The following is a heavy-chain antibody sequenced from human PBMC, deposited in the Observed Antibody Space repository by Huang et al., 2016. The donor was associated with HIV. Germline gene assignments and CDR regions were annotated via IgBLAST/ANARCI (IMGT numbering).Heavy chain of an antibody. Sequence: QQQLQQWGAGLLKPSETLSLTCAVYGGSFTNYYWGWIRQPPGKGLEWIGEINNGGRTPYSPSLKSRVTISLDTSKNQVSLKLTSVSAADTAVYYCVRGPRYVSADWYARLRNYWFFNLWGRGSLVSVSS. J-gene: IGHJ2*01. CDR3: VRGPRYVSADWYARLRNYWFFNL. CDR1: GGSFTNYY. CDR2: INNGGRT. V-gene: IGHV4-34*01. D-gene: IGHD3-9*01.